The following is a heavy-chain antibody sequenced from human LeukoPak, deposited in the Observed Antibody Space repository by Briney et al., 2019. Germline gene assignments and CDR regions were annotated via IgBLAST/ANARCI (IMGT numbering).Heavy chain of an antibody. CDR2: IYTSGST. D-gene: IGHD3-10*01. CDR1: GDSISSYY. J-gene: IGHJ5*02. CDR3: ARDRITMVRGVIISWFDP. Sequence: PSETLSLTCTVSGDSISSYYWSWIRQAAGKGLEWIGRIYTSGSTNYNPSLKSRVTMSVDTSKNQFSLKLSSVTAADTAVYYCARDRITMVRGVIISWFDPWGQGTLVTVSS. V-gene: IGHV4-4*07.